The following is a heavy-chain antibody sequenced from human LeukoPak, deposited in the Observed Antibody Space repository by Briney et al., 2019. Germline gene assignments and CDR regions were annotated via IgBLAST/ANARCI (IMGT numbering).Heavy chain of an antibody. CDR3: ARVPTNYDILTGHYYYYGMDV. CDR2: IYYSGST. CDR1: GGSISSYY. Sequence: SETLSLTCTVSGGSISSYYWSWIRQPPGKGLEWIGYIYYSGSTNYNPSLKSRVTISVDTSKNQFSLKLSSVTAADTAVYYCARVPTNYDILTGHYYYYGMDVWGQGTTVTVSS. V-gene: IGHV4-59*01. J-gene: IGHJ6*02. D-gene: IGHD3-9*01.